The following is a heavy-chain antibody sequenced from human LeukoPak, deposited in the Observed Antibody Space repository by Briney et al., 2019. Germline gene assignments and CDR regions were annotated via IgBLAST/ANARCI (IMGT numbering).Heavy chain of an antibody. CDR3: ARVDCGGDCYSLYYFDY. D-gene: IGHD2-21*02. V-gene: IGHV4-38-2*02. J-gene: IGHJ4*02. CDR1: GYSISSGYY. Sequence: SETLSLTCTVSGYSISSGYYWGWIRQPPGKGLEWIGSIYYSGSTYYNPSLKSRVTISVDTSKNQFSLKLSSVTAADTAVYYCARVDCGGDCYSLYYFDYWGQGTLVTVSS. CDR2: IYYSGST.